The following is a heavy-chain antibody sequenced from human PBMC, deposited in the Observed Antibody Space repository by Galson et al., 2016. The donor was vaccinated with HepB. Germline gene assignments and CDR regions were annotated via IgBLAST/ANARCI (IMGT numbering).Heavy chain of an antibody. CDR2: IFYFDNT. D-gene: IGHD3-10*01. CDR3: ASDSTYGDF. V-gene: IGHV4-61*08. CDR1: GASVSSTGYY. J-gene: IGHJ4*02. Sequence: SETLSLTCTVSGASVSSTGYYWSWIRQPPGKGLEWIGYIFYFDNTNYNPSLKSRVTISVDTSKNQFSLKLNSVTAADTAVYYCASDSTYGDFWGQGTRATVSS.